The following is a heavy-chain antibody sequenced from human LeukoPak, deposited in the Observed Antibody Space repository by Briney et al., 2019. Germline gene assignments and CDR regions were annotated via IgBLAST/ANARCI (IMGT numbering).Heavy chain of an antibody. J-gene: IGHJ4*02. CDR1: GFTFNSYA. CDR3: ARVRLYSSSWYCDY. D-gene: IGHD6-13*01. CDR2: IKHDGGEK. V-gene: IGHV3-7*03. Sequence: PGRSLRLSCTASGFTFNSYALHWVRQAPGQGLEWVANIKHDGGEKYYVASVKGRFTISRDNAENSLYLQMNSLRAEDTAVYYCARVRLYSSSWYCDYWGQGTMVTVSS.